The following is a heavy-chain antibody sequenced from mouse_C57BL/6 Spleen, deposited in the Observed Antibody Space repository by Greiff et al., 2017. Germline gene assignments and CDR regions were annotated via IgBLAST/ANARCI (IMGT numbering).Heavy chain of an antibody. CDR1: GYTFTGYW. V-gene: IGHV1-9*01. CDR3: ARKATVSYAMDY. D-gene: IGHD1-1*01. J-gene: IGHJ4*01. Sequence: QVQLQQSGAELMKPGASVKLSCKATGYTFTGYWIEWVKQRPGHGLEWIGEILPGSGSTTYNEKFKGKATFSADTSSNTAYMQLSSMTTEDSAIYYCARKATVSYAMDYWGQGTSVTVSS. CDR2: ILPGSGST.